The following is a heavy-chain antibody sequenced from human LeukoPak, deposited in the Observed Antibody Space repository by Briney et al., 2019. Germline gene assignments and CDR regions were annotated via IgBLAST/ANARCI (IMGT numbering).Heavy chain of an antibody. Sequence: GGSLRLSCAASGFTFSSYWMHWVRHDPGKGLVWVSRINSDGSSTSYADSVKGRFTISRDNAKNTLYLQMNSLRAEDTAVYYCARELGTYDSFDYWGQGTLVTVSS. V-gene: IGHV3-74*01. D-gene: IGHD3-22*01. J-gene: IGHJ4*02. CDR3: ARELGTYDSFDY. CDR1: GFTFSSYW. CDR2: INSDGSST.